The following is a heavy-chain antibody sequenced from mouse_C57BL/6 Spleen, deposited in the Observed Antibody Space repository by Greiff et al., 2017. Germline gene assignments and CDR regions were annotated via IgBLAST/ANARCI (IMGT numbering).Heavy chain of an antibody. D-gene: IGHD1-1*02. V-gene: IGHV1-4*01. CDR1: GYTFTSYT. Sequence: QVQLKESGAELARPGASVKMSCKASGYTFTSYTMHWVKQRPGQGLEWIGYINPSSGYTKYNQKFKDKATLTADKSSSTAYMQLSSLTSEDSAVYYCARGGSGDYWGQGTTLTVSS. CDR2: INPSSGYT. CDR3: ARGGSGDY. J-gene: IGHJ2*01.